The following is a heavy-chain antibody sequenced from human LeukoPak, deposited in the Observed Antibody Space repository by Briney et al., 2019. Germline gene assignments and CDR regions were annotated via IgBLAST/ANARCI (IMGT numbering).Heavy chain of an antibody. Sequence: GGSLRLSCSASGFTFSSYSMNWVRQAPGKGLEGVSSISSSSSYIYYADSVKGRFTISRDNAKNSLYLQMNSLRAEDTAVYYCARENEGLRFLEWSTMGAFDIWGQGTMVTVSS. D-gene: IGHD3-3*01. CDR2: ISSSSSYI. J-gene: IGHJ3*02. CDR1: GFTFSSYS. CDR3: ARENEGLRFLEWSTMGAFDI. V-gene: IGHV3-21*01.